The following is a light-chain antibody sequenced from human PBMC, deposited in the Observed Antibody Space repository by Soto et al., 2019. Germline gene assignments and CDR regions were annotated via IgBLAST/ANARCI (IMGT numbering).Light chain of an antibody. CDR2: DAS. Sequence: DIRMTQSPSTLSASVGDRVTITCRASQSISSWLAWYQQKPGKAPKVLIYDASSLESGVPSRFSGSGSGTEFTLTISSLQPDDFATYYCQQYNTYSRTFGQGTKVDIK. J-gene: IGKJ1*01. CDR3: QQYNTYSRT. V-gene: IGKV1-5*01. CDR1: QSISSW.